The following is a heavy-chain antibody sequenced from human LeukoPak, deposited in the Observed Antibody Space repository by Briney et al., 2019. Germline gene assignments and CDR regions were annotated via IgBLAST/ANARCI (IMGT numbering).Heavy chain of an antibody. Sequence: SETLSLTCTVSGGSVSSGSYYWSWIRQPPGMGLELIGDIYYSGSTNYNPSLKSRVTISVDTSKNQFSLKLSSVTAADTAVYYCARDRHFDWLHYNWFDPWGQGTLVTVSS. V-gene: IGHV4-61*01. J-gene: IGHJ5*02. D-gene: IGHD3-9*01. CDR3: ARDRHFDWLHYNWFDP. CDR2: IYYSGST. CDR1: GGSVSSGSYY.